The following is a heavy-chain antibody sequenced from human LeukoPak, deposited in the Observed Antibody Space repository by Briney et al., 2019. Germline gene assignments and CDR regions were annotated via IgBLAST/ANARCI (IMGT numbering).Heavy chain of an antibody. V-gene: IGHV3-23*01. CDR1: GFTFSSYA. D-gene: IGHD3-10*01. J-gene: IGHJ6*03. Sequence: GGSLRLSCAASGFTFSSYATSWVRQAPGKGLEWVSTLSGSGGSTYHADSVKGRFSISRDNSKNTLSLQMNSLRAEDTAVYYCAKDPGRHPYYYMDVWGRGTAVTVSS. CDR3: AKDPGRHPYYYMDV. CDR2: LSGSGGST.